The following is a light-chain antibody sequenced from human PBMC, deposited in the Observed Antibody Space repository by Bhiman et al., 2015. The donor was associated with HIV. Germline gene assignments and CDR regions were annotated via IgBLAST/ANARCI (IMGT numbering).Light chain of an antibody. CDR1: KLGDKY. Sequence: SYELTQPPSVSVSPGQTASITCSGDKLGDKYVCWYQQKPGQSPVLVMYQDNKRPSGIPERFSGSNSGNTATLTVSGIQAMDEADYHCSSYAGDNKLIFGGGTKLTVL. V-gene: IGLV3-1*01. CDR3: SSYAGDNKLI. J-gene: IGLJ2*01. CDR2: QDN.